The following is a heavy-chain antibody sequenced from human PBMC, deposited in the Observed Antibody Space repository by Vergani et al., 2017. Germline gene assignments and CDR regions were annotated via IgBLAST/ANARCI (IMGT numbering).Heavy chain of an antibody. CDR3: ARTEAATPKVNYYYGMDV. J-gene: IGHJ6*02. D-gene: IGHD2-15*01. CDR1: GGSISCSSYY. V-gene: IGHV4-39*01. Sequence: QLQLQESGPGLVKPSETLSLTCTVSGGSISCSSYYWGWIRQPPGKGLEWIGSIYYSGSTYYNPSLKSRVTISVDTSKNQFSLKLSSVTAADTAVYYCARTEAATPKVNYYYGMDVWGQGTTVTVSS. CDR2: IYYSGST.